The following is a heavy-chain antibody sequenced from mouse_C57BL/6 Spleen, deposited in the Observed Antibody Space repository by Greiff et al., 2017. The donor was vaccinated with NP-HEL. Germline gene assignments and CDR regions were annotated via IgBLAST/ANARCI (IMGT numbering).Heavy chain of an antibody. V-gene: IGHV1-39*01. CDR3: ARRTTVAYYYAMDY. CDR2: INPNYGTT. CDR1: GYSFTDYN. Sequence: LEESGPELVKPGASVKISCKASGYSFTDYNMNWVKQSNGKSLEWIGVINPNYGTTSYNQKFKGKATLTVDQSSSTAYMQLNSLTSEDSAVYYCARRTTVAYYYAMDYWGQGTSVTVSS. D-gene: IGHD1-1*01. J-gene: IGHJ4*01.